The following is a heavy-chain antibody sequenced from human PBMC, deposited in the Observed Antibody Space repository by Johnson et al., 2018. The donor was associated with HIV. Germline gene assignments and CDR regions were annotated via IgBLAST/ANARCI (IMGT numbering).Heavy chain of an antibody. CDR1: GFTFDDYG. V-gene: IGHV3-20*04. Sequence: VQLVESGGGVVRPGGSLRLSCAASGFTFDDYGMSWVRQAPGKGLEWVSGINWNGGSTGYADAVKGRFTISRDNSKNTLYLQMNSLRVEDTAIYYCAKGFRIAAAGGDDGFDIWGQGTMVTVSS. CDR3: AKGFRIAAAGGDDGFDI. D-gene: IGHD6-13*01. J-gene: IGHJ3*02. CDR2: INWNGGST.